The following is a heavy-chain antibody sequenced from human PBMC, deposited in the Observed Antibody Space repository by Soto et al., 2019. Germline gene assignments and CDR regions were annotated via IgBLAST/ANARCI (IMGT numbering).Heavy chain of an antibody. CDR1: GFIVSGNY. D-gene: IGHD6-13*01. CDR3: ARDGGLAEDGMDV. Sequence: GSLKLSCAASGFIVSGNYMSWVRQAPGKGLEWVSVIYRGGSTYYADSVKGRFTISRDNSKNTLYLQMNSLRADDTGVYYCARDGGLAEDGMDVWGQGTKVTVSS. V-gene: IGHV3-53*01. J-gene: IGHJ6*02. CDR2: IYRGGST.